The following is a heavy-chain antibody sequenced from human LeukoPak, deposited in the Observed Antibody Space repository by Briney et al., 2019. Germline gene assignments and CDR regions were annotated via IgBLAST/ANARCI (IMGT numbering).Heavy chain of an antibody. CDR2: ISGSGGST. Sequence: QSGGSLRLSCAASGFTFSSYAMSWVRQAPGKGLEWVSAISGSGGSTYYADSVKGRFTISRDNSKNTLYLQMNSLRAEDTAVYYCAKDVSPSYCSSTSCYNYYYYYMDVWGKGTTVTVSS. V-gene: IGHV3-23*01. CDR1: GFTFSSYA. D-gene: IGHD2-2*02. CDR3: AKDVSPSYCSSTSCYNYYYYYMDV. J-gene: IGHJ6*03.